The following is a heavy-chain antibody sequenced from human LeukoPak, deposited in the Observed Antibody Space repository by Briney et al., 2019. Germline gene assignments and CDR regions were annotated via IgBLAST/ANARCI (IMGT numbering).Heavy chain of an antibody. CDR2: INHSGST. D-gene: IGHD3-10*01. CDR3: GRGGFGEPADY. V-gene: IGHV4-34*01. Sequence: SETLSLTCAVYGGSFSGYYWSWIRQPPGKGLEWIGEINHSGSTNYNPSLKSRVTISVDTSKNQCSLKLSSVTAADTAVYYCGRGGFGEPADYWGQGTLVTVSS. J-gene: IGHJ4*02. CDR1: GGSFSGYY.